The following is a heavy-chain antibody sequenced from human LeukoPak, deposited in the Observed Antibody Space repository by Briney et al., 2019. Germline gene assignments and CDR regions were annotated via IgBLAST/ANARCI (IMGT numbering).Heavy chain of an antibody. CDR2: IYTSRST. CDR3: ARDRGGYCSSTSCYTYFDY. J-gene: IGHJ4*02. CDR1: GGSISSYY. V-gene: IGHV4-4*07. Sequence: PSETLSLTCTVSGGSISSYYWSWIRQPAGKGLEWIGRIYTSRSTNYNPSLKSRVTMSVDTSKNQFSLKLSSVTAADTAVYYCARDRGGYCSSTSCYTYFDYWGQGTLVTVSS. D-gene: IGHD2-2*01.